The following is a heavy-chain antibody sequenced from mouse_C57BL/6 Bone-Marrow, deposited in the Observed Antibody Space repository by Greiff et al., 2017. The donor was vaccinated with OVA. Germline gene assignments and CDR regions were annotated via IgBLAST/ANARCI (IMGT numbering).Heavy chain of an antibody. Sequence: QVQLQQSGAELVRPGTSVKVSCKASGYAFTNYLIEWVKQRPGQGLEWIGVINPGSGGTNYNEKFKGKATLTADKSSSTAYMQLSSLTSEDSAVYFCARGGTARFAYWGQGTLVTVSA. CDR3: ARGGTARFAY. CDR1: GYAFTNYL. V-gene: IGHV1-54*01. D-gene: IGHD3-3*01. CDR2: INPGSGGT. J-gene: IGHJ3*01.